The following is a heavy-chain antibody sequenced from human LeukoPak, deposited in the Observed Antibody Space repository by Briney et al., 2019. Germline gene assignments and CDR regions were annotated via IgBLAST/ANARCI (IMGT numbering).Heavy chain of an antibody. J-gene: IGHJ4*02. Sequence: PGGSLRLSCAASGFTFSSYGMHWVRQAPGKGLEWVAFIRCDGSNKYYADSVKGRFTISRDNSKNTLYLQMNSLRAEDTAVYYCAKVWFGELLPYYWGQGTLVTVSS. CDR3: AKVWFGELLPYY. CDR2: IRCDGSNK. V-gene: IGHV3-30*02. CDR1: GFTFSSYG. D-gene: IGHD3-10*01.